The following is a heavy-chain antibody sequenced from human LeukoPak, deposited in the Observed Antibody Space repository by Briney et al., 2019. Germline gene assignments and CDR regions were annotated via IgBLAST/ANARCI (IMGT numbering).Heavy chain of an antibody. V-gene: IGHV3-23*01. J-gene: IGHJ4*02. Sequence: GGSVRLSCAASGFTFSSHSMSWVRQPPGEGLEWVAAISPSGDSTTYRDSVKGRFTISRDNAKNSLFLQMSSLRDEDTAVYYCARDPWDDVSGFSGDYWGQGTLVTVSS. CDR2: ISPSGDST. CDR1: GFTFSSHS. CDR3: ARDPWDDVSGFSGDY. D-gene: IGHD3-22*01.